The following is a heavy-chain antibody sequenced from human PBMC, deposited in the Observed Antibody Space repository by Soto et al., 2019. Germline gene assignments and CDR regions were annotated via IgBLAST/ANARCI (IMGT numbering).Heavy chain of an antibody. CDR1: GDSVTSVSDY. Sequence: TLSLTCTVSGDSVTSVSDYWSWIRQPPGKGLEWIGYIYYSGSADYNPSLGSRVTISIDTSKNQFSLKLTSVTAADTAVYYCARGVGFGYYYYHMDLWGQGTTVTVS. D-gene: IGHD3-10*01. V-gene: IGHV4-61*01. J-gene: IGHJ6*02. CDR3: ARGVGFGYYYYHMDL. CDR2: IYYSGSA.